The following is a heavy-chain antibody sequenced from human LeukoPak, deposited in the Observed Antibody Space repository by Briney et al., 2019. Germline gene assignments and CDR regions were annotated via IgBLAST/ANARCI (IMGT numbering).Heavy chain of an antibody. CDR2: ISAYNGNT. J-gene: IGHJ4*02. CDR1: GYTFTNYG. CDR3: ARVHSYCSSTSCLEY. Sequence: ASVKVSCKTSGYTFTNYGITWVRQAPGQGLEWMGWISAYNGNTDYAQNFQGRVTMTTDTSTNTGYMDLRSLRSDDTAVYYCARVHSYCSSTSCLEYWGQGTLVTVSP. D-gene: IGHD2-2*01. V-gene: IGHV1-18*01.